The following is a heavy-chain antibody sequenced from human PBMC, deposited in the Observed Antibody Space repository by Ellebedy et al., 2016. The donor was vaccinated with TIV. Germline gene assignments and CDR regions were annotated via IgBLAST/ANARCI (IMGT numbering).Heavy chain of an antibody. D-gene: IGHD3-10*01. Sequence: PGGSLRLSCAASGFIFSSYGMHRVRQAPRKGLEWVAFIRYDGTNTFYADSVKGRFIISRDNSKHTLYLQMNSLRAEDTAVYYCAKDRLWRGSGTQTFDNWGQGTLVTVSS. CDR3: AKDRLWRGSGTQTFDN. CDR1: GFIFSSYG. J-gene: IGHJ4*02. CDR2: IRYDGTNT. V-gene: IGHV3-30*02.